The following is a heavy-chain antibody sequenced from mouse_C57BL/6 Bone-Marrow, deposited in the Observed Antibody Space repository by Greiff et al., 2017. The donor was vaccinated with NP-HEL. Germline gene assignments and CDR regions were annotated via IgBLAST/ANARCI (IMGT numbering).Heavy chain of an antibody. J-gene: IGHJ3*01. CDR2: IYPRSGNT. CDR3: ARSGWGVSIPFAY. V-gene: IGHV1-81*01. Sequence: VKLMESGAELARPGASVKLSCKASGYTFTSYGISWVKQRTGQGLEWIGEIYPRSGNTYYNEKFKGKATMTADKSSSTAYMELRSLTSEDSAVYFCARSGWGVSIPFAYWGQGTLVTVSA. D-gene: IGHD2-12*01. CDR1: GYTFTSYG.